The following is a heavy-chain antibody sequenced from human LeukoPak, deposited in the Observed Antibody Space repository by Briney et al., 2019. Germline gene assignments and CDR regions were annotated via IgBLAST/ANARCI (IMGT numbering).Heavy chain of an antibody. CDR2: IYSGGST. V-gene: IGHV3-53*01. CDR1: GFTVSSNY. J-gene: IGHJ4*02. D-gene: IGHD5-18*01. Sequence: GGSLRLSCAASGFTVSSNYMSWVRQAPGKGLEWVSVIYSGGSTYYADSVKGRFTISRDNSKNTLYLQMNSLRAEDTAVYYCARVGGYSYGHDFDYWGQGTLVTVSS. CDR3: ARVGGYSYGHDFDY.